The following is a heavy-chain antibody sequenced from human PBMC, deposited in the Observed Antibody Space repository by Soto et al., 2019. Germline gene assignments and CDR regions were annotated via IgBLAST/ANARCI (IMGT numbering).Heavy chain of an antibody. Sequence: VGSLRLSCEVAGVKFGKFGYCVHWVRQSPGEGLEWLSFISFDGTSKVYADSVKGRFTISRDSAKSSVYLHMNGLTAEDTALYYCARWSQAMDVWGQGTSVTVSS. D-gene: IGHD2-15*01. CDR1: GVKFGKFGYC. CDR3: ARWSQAMDV. V-gene: IGHV3-30*03. CDR2: ISFDGTSK. J-gene: IGHJ6*02.